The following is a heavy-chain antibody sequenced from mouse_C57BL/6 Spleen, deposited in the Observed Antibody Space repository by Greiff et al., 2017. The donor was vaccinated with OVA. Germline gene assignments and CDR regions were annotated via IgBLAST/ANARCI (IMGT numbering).Heavy chain of an antibody. J-gene: IGHJ3*01. Sequence: EVQGVESGGGLVKPGGSLKLSCAASGFTFSSYAMSWVRQTPEKRLEWVATISDGGSYTYYPDNVKGRFTISRDNAKNNLYLQMSHLKSEDTAMYYCARDQGVVVPGFAYWGQGTLVTVSA. V-gene: IGHV5-4*01. CDR2: ISDGGSYT. D-gene: IGHD1-1*01. CDR3: ARDQGVVVPGFAY. CDR1: GFTFSSYA.